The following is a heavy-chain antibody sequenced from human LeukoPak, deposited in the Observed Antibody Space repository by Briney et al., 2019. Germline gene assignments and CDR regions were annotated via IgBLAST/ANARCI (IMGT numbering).Heavy chain of an antibody. CDR2: IYYSGTT. J-gene: IGHJ4*02. CDR3: ARRGRYDFWSGYPFDY. V-gene: IGHV4-59*08. CDR1: GGSISSYY. Sequence: SETLSLTCTVSGGSISSYYWSWIRQPPGKGLEWIGYIYYSGTTYYNPSLKSRITISLDTSKNQFSLKLSSVTAADTAVYYCARRGRYDFWSGYPFDYWGQGTLVTVSS. D-gene: IGHD3-3*01.